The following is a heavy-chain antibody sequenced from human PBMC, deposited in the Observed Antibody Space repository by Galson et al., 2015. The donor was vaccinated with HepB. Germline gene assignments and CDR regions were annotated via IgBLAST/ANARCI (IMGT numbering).Heavy chain of an antibody. J-gene: IGHJ4*02. D-gene: IGHD2-15*01. Sequence: VIMSLICNVSGGCVSSGSYYWSWIRQEVGKGLEWIGYIYYSGSTNYNPSLKSRVAISVDTSKNQFSLKLSSVTAADTAVYYCARSVVVVAADGLGIDYWGQGTLVTVSS. CDR1: GGCVSSGSYY. V-gene: IGHV4-61*01. CDR3: ARSVVVVAADGLGIDY. CDR2: IYYSGST.